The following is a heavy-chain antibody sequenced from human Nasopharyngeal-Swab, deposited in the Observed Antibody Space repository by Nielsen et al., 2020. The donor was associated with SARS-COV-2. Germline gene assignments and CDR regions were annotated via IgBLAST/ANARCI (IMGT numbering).Heavy chain of an antibody. J-gene: IGHJ6*02. CDR3: ARGGAVAGNDYYYGMDV. D-gene: IGHD6-19*01. CDR2: INEDGSEK. Sequence: GESLKISCAASGFTFSSYWMSWVRQASGKGLEWVANINEDGSEKYYVDSVKGRFTISRDNAKKSLDLQMNSLRAEDTAVYYCARGGAVAGNDYYYGMDVWGQGTTVTVSS. CDR1: GFTFSSYW. V-gene: IGHV3-7*01.